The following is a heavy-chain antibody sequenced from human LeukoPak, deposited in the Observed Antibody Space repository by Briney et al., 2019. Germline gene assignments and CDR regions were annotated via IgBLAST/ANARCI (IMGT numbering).Heavy chain of an antibody. CDR1: GDPTSSYY. CDR2: IYYSGST. V-gene: IGHV4-59*01. CDR3: ARDGDADSD. Sequence: SETLSLTCTVSGDPTSSYYWSWIRQPPGKGLEWIGYIYYSGSTNYNPSLKSRVTISVDTSKNQFSLKLSFVTASDTAVYYCARDGDADSDWGQGTLVTVSS. J-gene: IGHJ4*02. D-gene: IGHD2-21*02.